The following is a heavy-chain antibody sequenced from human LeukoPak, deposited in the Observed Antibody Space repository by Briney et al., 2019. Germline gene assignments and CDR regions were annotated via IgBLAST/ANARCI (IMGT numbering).Heavy chain of an antibody. CDR3: TRDRILLRSYMDV. Sequence: PSESLSLTCTVSGGSISSSSYYWGWIRQPPGKGLEWIGSIYYSGSTYYNPSLKSRVTISVDTSKNQFSLKLSSVTAADTAVYYCTRDRILLRSYMDVWGKGTTVTVSS. J-gene: IGHJ6*03. D-gene: IGHD3-22*01. CDR2: IYYSGST. CDR1: GGSISSSSYY. V-gene: IGHV4-39*02.